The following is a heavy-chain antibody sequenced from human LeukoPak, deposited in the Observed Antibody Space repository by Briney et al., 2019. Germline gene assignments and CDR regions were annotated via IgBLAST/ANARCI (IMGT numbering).Heavy chain of an antibody. J-gene: IGHJ3*02. CDR3: ASPGEEVVGWGSVAFDI. CDR2: IYYSGST. V-gene: IGHV4-39*01. CDR1: GGSISGSSYY. Sequence: KSSETLSLTCTVSGGSISGSSYYWGWIRQPPGKGLEWIGSIYYSGSTYYNPSLKSRVTISVDTSKNQFSLKLNSVTATDTAVYYCASPGEEVVGWGSVAFDIWGQGTMVTVSS. D-gene: IGHD3-22*01.